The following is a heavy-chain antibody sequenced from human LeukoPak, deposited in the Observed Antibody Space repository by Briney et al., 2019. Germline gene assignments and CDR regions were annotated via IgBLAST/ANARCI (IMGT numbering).Heavy chain of an antibody. CDR2: IRYDGSNK. Sequence: GGSLRLSCAASGFTFSSYGMHWVRQAPGKGLEWVAFIRYDGSNKYYADSVKGRFTISRDNSKNTLYLQMNSLRAEDTAIYYCAKSFPYYYGSGSYYINPFDSWGQGTLVTVSS. CDR1: GFTFSSYG. J-gene: IGHJ4*02. CDR3: AKSFPYYYGSGSYYINPFDS. V-gene: IGHV3-30*02. D-gene: IGHD3-10*01.